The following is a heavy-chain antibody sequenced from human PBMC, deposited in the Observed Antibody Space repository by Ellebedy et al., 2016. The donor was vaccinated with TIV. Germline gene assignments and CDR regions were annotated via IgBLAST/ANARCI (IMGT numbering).Heavy chain of an antibody. CDR3: ARDGIAVLPLGY. J-gene: IGHJ4*02. CDR2: ISAYNGNT. D-gene: IGHD6-19*01. CDR1: GYTFTSYG. Sequence: ASVKVSCKASGYTFTSYGISWVRQAPGQGLEWMGWISAYNGNTNYAQKLQGRVTMTTDTSTSTVYMELSSLRSEDTAVYYCARDGIAVLPLGYWGQGTLVTVSS. V-gene: IGHV1-18*04.